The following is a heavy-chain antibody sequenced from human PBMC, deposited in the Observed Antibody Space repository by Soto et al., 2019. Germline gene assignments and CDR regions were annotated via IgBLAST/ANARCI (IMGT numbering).Heavy chain of an antibody. CDR3: ASGSMGAPWVLYYYYYGRDV. CDR2: MNPNSGNT. Sequence: QVQLVQSGAEVKKPGASVKVSCKASGYTFTSYDINWVRQAPGQGLEWMGWMNPNSGNTGYAQKFQGRVTMTRNTFISTAYLELGSLRSEDTALYYCASGSMGAPWVLYYYYYGRDVWGQGTTVTVAS. J-gene: IGHJ6*02. D-gene: IGHD1-26*01. V-gene: IGHV1-8*01. CDR1: GYTFTSYD.